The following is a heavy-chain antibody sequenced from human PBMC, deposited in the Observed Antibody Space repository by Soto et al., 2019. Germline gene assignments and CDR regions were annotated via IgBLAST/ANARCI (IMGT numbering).Heavy chain of an antibody. Sequence: GGSLRLSCAASGFTFSSYAMSWVRQAPGKGLEWVSTISGSGDSAYYADSVKGRFTISRDNSKNMLYLQMNSLRAEDTAVYYCARDMGYCSGGSCYSYFDYWGQGTLVTVSS. J-gene: IGHJ4*02. D-gene: IGHD2-15*01. V-gene: IGHV3-23*01. CDR3: ARDMGYCSGGSCYSYFDY. CDR2: ISGSGDSA. CDR1: GFTFSSYA.